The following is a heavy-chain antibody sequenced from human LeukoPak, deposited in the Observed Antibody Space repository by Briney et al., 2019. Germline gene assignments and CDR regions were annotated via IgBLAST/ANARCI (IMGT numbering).Heavy chain of an antibody. V-gene: IGHV4-39*01. CDR3: VSLDPVGYCSGGSCAGRRKGVIDY. Sequence: PSETLSLTCTVSGGSISSSSYYWGWIRQPPGKGLEWIGSIYYSGSTYYNPSLKSRVTISVDTSKNQFSLKLSSVTAADTAVYYCVSLDPVGYCSGGSCAGRRKGVIDYWGQGTLVTVSS. CDR1: GGSISSSSYY. CDR2: IYYSGST. D-gene: IGHD2-15*01. J-gene: IGHJ4*02.